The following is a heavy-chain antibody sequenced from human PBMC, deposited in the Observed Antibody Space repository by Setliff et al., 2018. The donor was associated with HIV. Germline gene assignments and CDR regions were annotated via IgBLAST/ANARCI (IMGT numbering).Heavy chain of an antibody. J-gene: IGHJ5*02. Sequence: PGGSLRLSCAASGFTFSSYAMSWVRQAPGKGLEWVSVIYIDGSSYYADSVRGRFTISRDNYKNSVHLQMTSLRAEDTAVYYCASSGSGSYINWFGPWGQGTLVTVSS. CDR2: IYIDGSS. CDR3: ASSGSGSYINWFGP. D-gene: IGHD3-10*01. CDR1: GFTFSSYA. V-gene: IGHV3-23*03.